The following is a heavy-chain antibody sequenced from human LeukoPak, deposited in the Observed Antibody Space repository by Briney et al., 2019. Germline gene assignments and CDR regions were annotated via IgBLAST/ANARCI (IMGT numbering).Heavy chain of an antibody. CDR1: GYTFTTYG. CDR2: ISAYNGNT. Sequence: GASVKVSCKASGYTFTTYGISWVRQAPGQGLEWMGGISAYNGNTNYPQKFQGRVTMTTDTSTSTASVELRRLRSDDPAVYYCARDVAVAGSSGYWGQGTLVTVSS. V-gene: IGHV1-18*01. D-gene: IGHD6-19*01. J-gene: IGHJ4*02. CDR3: ARDVAVAGSSGY.